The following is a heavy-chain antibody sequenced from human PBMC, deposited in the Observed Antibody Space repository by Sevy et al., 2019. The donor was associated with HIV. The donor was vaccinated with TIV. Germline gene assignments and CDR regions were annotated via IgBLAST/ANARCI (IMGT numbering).Heavy chain of an antibody. CDR1: GFTVSSNY. Sequence: GGSLRLSCAASGFTVSSNYMSWVRQAPGKGLEWVSVIYSGGGTYYADSVKGRFTISRDNSKNTLYLQMNSLRAEDTAVYYCARSPALIDFIAAAGVGYYYYGMDVWGQGTTVTVSS. CDR3: ARSPALIDFIAAAGVGYYYYGMDV. CDR2: IYSGGGT. J-gene: IGHJ6*02. V-gene: IGHV3-53*01. D-gene: IGHD6-13*01.